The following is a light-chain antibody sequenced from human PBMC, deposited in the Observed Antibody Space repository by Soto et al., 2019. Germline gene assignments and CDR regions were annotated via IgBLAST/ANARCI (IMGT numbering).Light chain of an antibody. CDR3: QKSSSIPYT. CDR2: AAS. Sequence: DIQMTQSPSSLSASVGDRVTITCRASQTISTXLNWYQQNPGKAPKLLIYAASNLQNGVPSRFSGSGSGTDXXXXXXXXXXXDFATYYCQKSSSIPYTFGQGTKLEIK. V-gene: IGKV1-39*01. J-gene: IGKJ2*01. CDR1: QTISTX.